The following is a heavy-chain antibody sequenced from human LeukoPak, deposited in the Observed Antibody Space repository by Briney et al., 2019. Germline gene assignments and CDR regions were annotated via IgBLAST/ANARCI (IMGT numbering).Heavy chain of an antibody. CDR2: IYYSGAT. V-gene: IGHV4-59*12. J-gene: IGHJ4*02. Sequence: AAETLSLTCTVSGGSISGYYWSRIRQPPGRRLEYIAYIYYSGATNYNPSLEGRVTISVDTSKNQFSLKLSSVTAADTAVYYCARFSSSTWAFDFWGQGILVTVSS. CDR3: ARFSSSTWAFDF. CDR1: GGSISGYY. D-gene: IGHD6-13*01.